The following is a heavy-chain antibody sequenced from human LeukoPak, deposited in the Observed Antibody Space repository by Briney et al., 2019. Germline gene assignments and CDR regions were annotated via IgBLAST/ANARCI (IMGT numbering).Heavy chain of an antibody. CDR2: IYYSGST. CDR1: GGSISSYY. Sequence: PSETLSLTCTVSGGSISSYYWSWIRQPPGKGLEWIGYIYYSGSTNYNPSLKSRVTISVDTSKNQFSLKLSSVTAADTAVYYCARDQIVVVPAASYYYYYSMDVWGQGTTVTVSS. V-gene: IGHV4-59*01. CDR3: ARDQIVVVPAASYYYYYSMDV. J-gene: IGHJ6*02. D-gene: IGHD2-2*01.